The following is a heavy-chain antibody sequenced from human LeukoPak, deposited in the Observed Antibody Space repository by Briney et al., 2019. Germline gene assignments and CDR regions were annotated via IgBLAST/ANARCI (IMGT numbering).Heavy chain of an antibody. J-gene: IGHJ4*02. V-gene: IGHV1-2*02. CDR3: AAQKGPRPFDH. CDR1: GYTFIAYY. CDR2: LNPGPGGT. Sequence: GASVRVSCKTSGYTFIAYYLHWVRQAPGQGLEWMGWLNPGPGGTLYAPKFQGRVTMTRDMSMTTAYLELTDLRSDDTAVYYCAAQKGPRPFDHWGQGTLITVSP.